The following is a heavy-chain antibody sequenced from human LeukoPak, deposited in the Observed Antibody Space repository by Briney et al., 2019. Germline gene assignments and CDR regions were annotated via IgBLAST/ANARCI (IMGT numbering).Heavy chain of an antibody. J-gene: IGHJ4*02. D-gene: IGHD6-19*01. CDR2: ISGSGGST. Sequence: GGSLRLSCAASGFTISSTYMSWVRQAPGKGLEWVSAISGSGGSTYYADSVKGRFTISRDNSKNTLYLQMNSLGAEDTAVYYCAPGAKAGWYYFDYWGQGTLVTVSS. CDR1: GFTISSTY. V-gene: IGHV3-23*01. CDR3: APGAKAGWYYFDY.